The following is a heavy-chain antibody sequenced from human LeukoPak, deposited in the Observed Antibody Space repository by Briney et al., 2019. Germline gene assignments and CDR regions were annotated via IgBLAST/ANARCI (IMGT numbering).Heavy chain of an antibody. D-gene: IGHD3-22*01. V-gene: IGHV4-59*01. CDR1: GGSISSYY. CDR2: IYYSGST. CDR3: ARETGYYDSSGYPYYYYYYGMDV. J-gene: IGHJ6*02. Sequence: SETLSLTCTVSGGSISSYYWSWIRQPPGKGLEWIGYIYYSGSTNYNPSLKSRVTISVDTSKNQFSLKLSSVTAADTAVYYCARETGYYDSSGYPYYYYYYGMDVWGQGTTVTVSS.